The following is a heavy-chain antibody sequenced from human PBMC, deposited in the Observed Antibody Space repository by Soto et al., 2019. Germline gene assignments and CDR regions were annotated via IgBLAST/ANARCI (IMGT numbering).Heavy chain of an antibody. D-gene: IGHD2-8*01. CDR2: ILSSGTT. Sequence: QVQLQESGPGLVKPSQTLSLTCTVSGGSISSGDYYWSWIRQPPGKRLEWIGYILSSGTTNYNPSLESRITISVDTSKNQSALKLTSVTAADTAVYYCARNGALDYWGRGTRVTVSS. J-gene: IGHJ4*02. CDR3: ARNGALDY. CDR1: GGSISSGDYY. V-gene: IGHV4-30-4*01.